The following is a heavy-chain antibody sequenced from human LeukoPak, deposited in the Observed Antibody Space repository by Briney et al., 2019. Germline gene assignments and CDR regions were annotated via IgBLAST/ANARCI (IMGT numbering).Heavy chain of an antibody. V-gene: IGHV3-7*03. J-gene: IGHJ4*02. D-gene: IGHD6-13*01. CDR2: TREDGSEK. CDR3: ARGHSRSIAAAGGY. CDR1: GFTFSTYW. Sequence: GGSLRLSCTASGFTFSTYWMSWVRQAPGKGLEWVANTREDGSEKYYVDSVKGRFTISRDNAKNSLYLQMNSLRAEDTAVYYCARGHSRSIAAAGGYWGQGTLVTVSS.